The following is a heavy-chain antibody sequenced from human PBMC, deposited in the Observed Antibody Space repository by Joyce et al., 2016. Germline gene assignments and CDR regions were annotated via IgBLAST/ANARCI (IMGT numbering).Heavy chain of an antibody. CDR1: GLTFSDYS. J-gene: IGHJ4*02. Sequence: EVQLVESGGGLVQPGGSMRLSCVASGLTFSDYSMNWVRQGPGKVLEWVSYINSGSSSIYYADSVKGRFTISRDNAKNSLYLQMNSLGAEDTAVYYCAVRAGTYSFDCWGQGTLVTVSS. CDR3: AVRAGTYSFDC. D-gene: IGHD1-1*01. V-gene: IGHV3-48*04. CDR2: INSGSSSI.